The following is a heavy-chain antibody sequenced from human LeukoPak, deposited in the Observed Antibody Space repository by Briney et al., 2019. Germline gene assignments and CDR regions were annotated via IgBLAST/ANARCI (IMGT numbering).Heavy chain of an antibody. CDR1: GFAFSSYW. CDR2: INSDGSST. Sequence: PGGSLRLSCAASGFAFSSYWMHWVRQAPGKGLVWVSRINSDGSSTSYADSVKGRFTISRDNAKNTLYLQMNSLRAEDTAVYYCARDPRGVYDILTGSFDYWGQGTLVTVSS. CDR3: ARDPRGVYDILTGSFDY. D-gene: IGHD3-9*01. V-gene: IGHV3-74*01. J-gene: IGHJ4*02.